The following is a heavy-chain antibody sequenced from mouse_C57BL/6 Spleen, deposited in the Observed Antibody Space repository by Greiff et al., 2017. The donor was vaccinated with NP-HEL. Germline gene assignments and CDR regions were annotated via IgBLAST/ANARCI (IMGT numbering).Heavy chain of an antibody. Sequence: QVQLQQSGPELVKPGASVKISCKASGYAFSSSWMNWVKQRPGKGLEWIGRIYPGDGGTNYNGKFKSKATLTVDKPSSTAYMRLSSLTSEDSAVYYCARDYDWVAYWGKGTLVTVSA. CDR3: ARDYDWVAY. CDR1: GYAFSSSW. J-gene: IGHJ3*01. V-gene: IGHV1-82*01. CDR2: IYPGDGGT. D-gene: IGHD2-4*01.